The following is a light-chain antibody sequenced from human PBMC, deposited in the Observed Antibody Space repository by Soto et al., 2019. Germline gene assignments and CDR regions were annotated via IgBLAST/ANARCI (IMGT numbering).Light chain of an antibody. J-gene: IGKJ2*01. CDR3: QQSYSPPRT. V-gene: IGKV1-39*01. CDR2: AAS. Sequence: DIQMTQSPSSLSASIGDRVTITCRASQSVRTHLNWYHQKPGKAPELLIYAASSLQAGVPSRFSGSGSRTDFTLTISSLHPEDFGDYYCQQSYSPPRTFGQGTNLEIK. CDR1: QSVRTH.